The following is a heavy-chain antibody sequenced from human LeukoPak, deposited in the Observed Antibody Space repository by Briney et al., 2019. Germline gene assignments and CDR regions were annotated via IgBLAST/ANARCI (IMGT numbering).Heavy chain of an antibody. Sequence: SQTLSLTCAVSGGPISSGGYSWSWIRQPPGKGLEWIGYIYHSGSTYYNPSLKSRVTIPVDRSKNQFSLKLSSVTAADTAVYYCARGGYSYGYSGIDYWGQGTLVTVSS. CDR1: GGPISSGGYS. J-gene: IGHJ4*02. CDR3: ARGGYSYGYSGIDY. V-gene: IGHV4-30-2*01. D-gene: IGHD5-18*01. CDR2: IYHSGST.